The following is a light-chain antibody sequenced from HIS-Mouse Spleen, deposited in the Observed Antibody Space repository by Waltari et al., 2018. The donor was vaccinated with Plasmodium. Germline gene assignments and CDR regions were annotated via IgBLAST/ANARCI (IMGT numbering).Light chain of an antibody. CDR1: ISDVGGYNY. V-gene: IGLV2-11*01. CDR2: DVS. J-gene: IGLJ3*02. Sequence: QSALTQPRSVSGSPGQSVTIPCTGTISDVGGYNYVSWYQQHPGKAPKLMIYDVSKRPSGVPCRLSGSKSGNTASLTILGLQAEDEADYYCCSYAGSYTLVFGGGTKLTVL. CDR3: CSYAGSYTLV.